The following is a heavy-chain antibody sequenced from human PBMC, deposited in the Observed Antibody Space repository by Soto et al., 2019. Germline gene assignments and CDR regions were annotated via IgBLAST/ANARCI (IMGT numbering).Heavy chain of an antibody. CDR3: ARDYYYDSSGYFGY. D-gene: IGHD3-22*01. CDR1: GFTFRSTW. V-gene: IGHV3-11*05. CDR2: ISSSSSYT. J-gene: IGHJ4*02. Sequence: GGSLRLSCAASGFTFRSTWMSWIRQAPGKGLEWVSYISSSSSYTNYADSVKGRFTISRDNAKNSLYLQMNSLRAEDTAVYYCARDYYYDSSGYFGYWGQGTLVTVSS.